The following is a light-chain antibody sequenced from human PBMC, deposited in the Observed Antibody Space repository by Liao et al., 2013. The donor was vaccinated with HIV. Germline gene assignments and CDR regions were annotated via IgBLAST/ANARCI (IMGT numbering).Light chain of an antibody. CDR3: LTWDNNHYV. Sequence: SYELTQPPSVSVSPGQTARITCSGDALPKQYAYWYQQKPGQAPVLVISKDSERPSGIPERFSGSSAGTTVTLTISGVQAEDEADYYCLTWDNNHYVFGPGTKVTVL. V-gene: IGLV3-25*03. CDR1: ALPKQY. CDR2: KDS. J-gene: IGLJ1*01.